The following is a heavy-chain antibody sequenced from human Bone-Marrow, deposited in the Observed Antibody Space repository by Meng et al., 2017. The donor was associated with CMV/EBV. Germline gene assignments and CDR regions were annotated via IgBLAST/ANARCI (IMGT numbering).Heavy chain of an antibody. D-gene: IGHD2-2*02. CDR1: TCTSYG. Sequence: TCTSYGISWVRQAPGQGLEWMGWISAYNGNTNYAQKLKGRVTMTTDTSTSTAYMELRSLRSDDTAVYYCARGGGYCSSTSCYNRWFDPWGQGTLVTVSS. CDR3: ARGGGYCSSTSCYNRWFDP. V-gene: IGHV1-18*01. CDR2: ISAYNGNT. J-gene: IGHJ5*02.